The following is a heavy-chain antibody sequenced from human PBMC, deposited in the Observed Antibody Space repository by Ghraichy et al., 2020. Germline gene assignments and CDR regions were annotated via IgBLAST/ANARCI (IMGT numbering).Heavy chain of an antibody. V-gene: IGHV5-51*01. CDR3: ARRILGYCSSTSCYTGFDY. D-gene: IGHD2-2*02. Sequence: GESLNISCKGSGYSFTSYWIGWVRQMPGKGLEWMGIIYPGDSDTRYSPSFQGQVTISADKSISTAYLQWSSLKASDTAMYYCARRILGYCSSTSCYTGFDYWGQGTLVTVSS. CDR2: IYPGDSDT. CDR1: GYSFTSYW. J-gene: IGHJ4*02.